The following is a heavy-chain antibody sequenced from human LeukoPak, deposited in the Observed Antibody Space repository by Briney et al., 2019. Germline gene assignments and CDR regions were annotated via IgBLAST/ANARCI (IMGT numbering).Heavy chain of an antibody. CDR1: GGSISSYY. CDR2: IYTSGST. CDR3: ARVGWAAAAPGRPVPGDNYYYYYMDV. Sequence: SETLSLTCTVSGGSISSYYWSWIRQPAGKGLEWIGRIYTSGSTNYNPSLKSRVTMSVDTSKNQFSLKLSSVTAADTAVYYCARVGWAAAAPGRPVPGDNYYYYYMDVWGKGTTVTVSS. D-gene: IGHD6-13*01. J-gene: IGHJ6*03. V-gene: IGHV4-4*07.